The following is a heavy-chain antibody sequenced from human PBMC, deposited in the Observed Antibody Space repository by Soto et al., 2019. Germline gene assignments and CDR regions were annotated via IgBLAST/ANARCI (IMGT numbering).Heavy chain of an antibody. Sequence: SVKVSCKASGGTFSSYAISWVRQAPGQGLEWMGGIIPIFGTANYAQKFQGRVTMTTDTSTSTASMELRSLRSDDTAVYYCARVSYSGNWFVHSVAGPNWFDPWGQGTLVTVSS. CDR2: IIPIFGTA. CDR1: GGTFSSYA. CDR3: ARVSYSGNWFVHSVAGPNWFDP. J-gene: IGHJ5*02. V-gene: IGHV1-69*05. D-gene: IGHD6-13*01.